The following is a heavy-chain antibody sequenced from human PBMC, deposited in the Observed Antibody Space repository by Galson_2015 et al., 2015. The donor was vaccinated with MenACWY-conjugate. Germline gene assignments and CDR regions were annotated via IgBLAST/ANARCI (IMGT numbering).Heavy chain of an antibody. D-gene: IGHD1-26*01. CDR1: GYNFINSW. CDR3: ARPSYLAADS. V-gene: IGHV5-51*01. Sequence: QSGAEVKKPGESLKISCKGSGYNFINSWIGWVRQMPGKGLEWMGIIDPSNSKTKYSPSFQGQVTISVDKSISTAYLQWSSLKASDTAMYYCARPSYLAADSWGQGTLVTVSS. J-gene: IGHJ4*02. CDR2: IDPSNSKT.